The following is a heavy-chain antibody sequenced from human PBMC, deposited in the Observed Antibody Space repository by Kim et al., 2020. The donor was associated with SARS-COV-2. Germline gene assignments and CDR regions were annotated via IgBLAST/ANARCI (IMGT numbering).Heavy chain of an antibody. V-gene: IGHV1-69*02. CDR3: ARNRHSSGWYYYFDY. D-gene: IGHD6-19*01. Sequence: QKFKGRVTITAEKSTSTAYMELSSLRSEDTAVYYCARNRHSSGWYYYFDYWGQGTLVTVSS. J-gene: IGHJ4*02.